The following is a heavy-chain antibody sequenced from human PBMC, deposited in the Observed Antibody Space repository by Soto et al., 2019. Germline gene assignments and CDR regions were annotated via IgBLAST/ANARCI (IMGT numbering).Heavy chain of an antibody. J-gene: IGHJ3*02. CDR1: GFTFSSYG. CDR3: ASYAGYDYIWGSYRAFDI. V-gene: IGHV3-33*01. CDR2: IWYDGSNK. D-gene: IGHD3-16*02. Sequence: GGSLRLSCAASGFTFSSYGMHWVRQAPGKGLEWVAVIWYDGSNKYYADSVKGRFTISRDNSKNTLYLQMNSLRAEDTAVYYCASYAGYDYIWGSYRAFDIWGQGTMVTVSS.